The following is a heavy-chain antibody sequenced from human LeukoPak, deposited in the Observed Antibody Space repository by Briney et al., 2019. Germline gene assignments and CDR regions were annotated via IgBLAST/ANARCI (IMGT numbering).Heavy chain of an antibody. Sequence: GASVKVSCKASGYTFTSYAMNWVRQAPGQGLEWMGWINTNTGNPTYAQGFTGRFVFSLDTSVSTAYLQISSLKAEDTAVYYCARVGSLSSVSAFDIWGQGTMVTVSS. J-gene: IGHJ3*02. D-gene: IGHD6-6*01. CDR3: ARVGSLSSVSAFDI. CDR2: INTNTGNP. CDR1: GYTFTSYA. V-gene: IGHV7-4-1*02.